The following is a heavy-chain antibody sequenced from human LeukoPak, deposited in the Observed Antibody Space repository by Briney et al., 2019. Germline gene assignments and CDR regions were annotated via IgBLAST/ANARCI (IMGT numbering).Heavy chain of an antibody. CDR1: GGTFSKYA. V-gene: IGHV1-69*13. CDR3: ARAQDSVMWFDP. D-gene: IGHD3-10*01. J-gene: IGHJ5*02. CDR2: IIPISATA. Sequence: GASVKVSCKASGGTFSKYAISWVRQAPGQGLEWMGGIIPISATANYAQKFQGRVTITADESTSTAYMELSSLRSEDTAVYYCARAQDSVMWFDPWGQGTLVTVSS.